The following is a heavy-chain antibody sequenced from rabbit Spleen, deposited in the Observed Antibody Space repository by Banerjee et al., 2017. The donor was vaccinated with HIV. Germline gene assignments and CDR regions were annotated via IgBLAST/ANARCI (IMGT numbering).Heavy chain of an antibody. D-gene: IGHD8-1*01. CDR3: ARDGAGGSYFAL. J-gene: IGHJ4*01. V-gene: IGHV1S45*01. CDR1: GFSFSSSYY. Sequence: QEQLVESGGGLVKPEGSLKLSCTASGFSFSSSYYMCWVRQPPGKGPEWIACIGAGVSYTTYYATWAKGRFTISKTSSTTVTLQMTSLTAADTATYFCARDGAGGSYFALWGQGTLVTVS. CDR2: IGAGVSYTT.